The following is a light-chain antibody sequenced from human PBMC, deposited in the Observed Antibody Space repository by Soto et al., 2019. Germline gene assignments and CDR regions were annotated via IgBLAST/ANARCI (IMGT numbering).Light chain of an antibody. CDR2: KAS. V-gene: IGKV1-5*03. CDR3: QHYNSYSES. CDR1: QTISSW. J-gene: IGKJ1*01. Sequence: DIQMTQSPSTLSGSVGDRVTITCRASQTISSWLAWYQLKPGKAPKLLIYKASTLKSGVPSRFSGSGSWTEFTLTISSLQPDDFATYYCQHYNSYSESFGQGTKVELK.